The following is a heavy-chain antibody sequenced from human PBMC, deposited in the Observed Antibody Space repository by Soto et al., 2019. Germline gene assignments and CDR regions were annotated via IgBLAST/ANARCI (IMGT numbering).Heavy chain of an antibody. CDR2: IYYSGST. CDR3: ARGIKYGAYSRWFDP. J-gene: IGHJ5*02. D-gene: IGHD4-17*01. Sequence: SETLSLTCTVSGGSISSYYWSWIRQPPGKGLEWIGYIYYSGSTNYNPSLKSRVTISVDTSKNQFSLKLSSVTAADTAVYFCARGIKYGAYSRWFDPWGQGTLVTVSS. V-gene: IGHV4-59*08. CDR1: GGSISSYY.